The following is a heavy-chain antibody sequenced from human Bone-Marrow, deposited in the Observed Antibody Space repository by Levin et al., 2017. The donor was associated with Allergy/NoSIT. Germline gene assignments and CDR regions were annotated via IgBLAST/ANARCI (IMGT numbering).Heavy chain of an antibody. CDR1: GFTFNNYA. CDR3: ARYGWYSSSGYHYYYGMDV. Sequence: GGSLRLSCAASGFTFNNYAIHWVRQAPGKGLEWLALISYDGSNTYYADSVKGRFTISGDNSRYTLYLEMNSLRAEDTAVYYCARYGWYSSSGYHYYYGMDVWGQGTTVTVSS. CDR2: ISYDGSNT. V-gene: IGHV3-30*04. J-gene: IGHJ6*02. D-gene: IGHD6-19*01.